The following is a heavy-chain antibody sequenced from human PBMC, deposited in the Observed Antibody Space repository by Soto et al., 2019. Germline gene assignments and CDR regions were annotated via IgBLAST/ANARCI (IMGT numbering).Heavy chain of an antibody. V-gene: IGHV3-23*01. CDR3: AKERYSYGPTHFDY. CDR1: GFTFSSYA. CDR2: ISGSGGST. D-gene: IGHD5-18*01. Sequence: HPGGSLRFSCVASGFTFSSYAMSWVRQAPGKGLEWVSAISGSGGSTYYADSVKGRFTISRDNSKNTLYLQMNSLRAEDTAVYYCAKERYSYGPTHFDYWGQGTLVTVSS. J-gene: IGHJ4*02.